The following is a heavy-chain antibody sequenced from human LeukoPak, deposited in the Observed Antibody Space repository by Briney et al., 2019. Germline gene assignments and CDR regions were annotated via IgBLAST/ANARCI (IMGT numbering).Heavy chain of an antibody. J-gene: IGHJ3*02. CDR2: IKSKTGGTT. D-gene: IGHD3-10*01. Sequence: PGGSLRLSCAASGFTFSTYAMHWVRQAPGKGLEWVGRIKSKTGGTTDYAAPVKGRFTISRDDSKNTLYLQMNSLRTEDTAVYYCTTDYYGSGSYPDAFDIWGRGTMVTVSS. CDR3: TTDYYGSGSYPDAFDI. V-gene: IGHV3-15*01. CDR1: GFTFSTYA.